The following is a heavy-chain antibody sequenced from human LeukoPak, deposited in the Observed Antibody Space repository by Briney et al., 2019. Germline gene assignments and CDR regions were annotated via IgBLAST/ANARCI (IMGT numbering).Heavy chain of an antibody. Sequence: PSETLSLTCTVSGGSISSSSYYWGWIRQPPGKGLEWIGSIYYSGSTYYNPSLKSRVTISVDTSKNQFSLKLSSVTAADTAVYYCARLSPDPTTNYYYYYYYGMDVWGQGTTVTVSS. D-gene: IGHD1-7*01. CDR2: IYYSGST. V-gene: IGHV4-39*01. CDR1: GGSISSSSYY. CDR3: ARLSPDPTTNYYYYYYYGMDV. J-gene: IGHJ6*02.